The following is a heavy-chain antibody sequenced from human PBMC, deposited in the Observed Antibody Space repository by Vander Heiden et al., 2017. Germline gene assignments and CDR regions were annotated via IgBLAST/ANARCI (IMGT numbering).Heavy chain of an antibody. Sequence: EVQLLESGGALVQPGGSLRLSCAASRVTCSSYAMSWVRQAPGKGLEWVSAISGSGGSTDYADSVKGRFTISRDNSKNTLYLQMNSLRAEDTAVYYCAKFRTYYFDYWGQGNLVTVSS. CDR2: ISGSGGST. CDR3: AKFRTYYFDY. CDR1: RVTCSSYA. J-gene: IGHJ4*02. D-gene: IGHD1-7*01. V-gene: IGHV3-23*01.